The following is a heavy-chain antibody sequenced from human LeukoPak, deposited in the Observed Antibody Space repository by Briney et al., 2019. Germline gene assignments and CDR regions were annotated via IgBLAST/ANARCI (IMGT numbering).Heavy chain of an antibody. CDR1: GYTFTGYY. Sequence: ASVKVSCKASGYTFTGYYMHWVRQAPGQGLEWMGWINPSSGGTNYAQKFQGRVTMTRDTSISTAYMELSRLRSDDTAVYYCARSGSYYHNWFDPWGQGTLVTVSS. CDR2: INPSSGGT. CDR3: ARSGSYYHNWFDP. J-gene: IGHJ5*02. D-gene: IGHD1-26*01. V-gene: IGHV1-2*02.